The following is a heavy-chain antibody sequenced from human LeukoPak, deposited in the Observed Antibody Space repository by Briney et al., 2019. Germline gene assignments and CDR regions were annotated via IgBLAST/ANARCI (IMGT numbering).Heavy chain of an antibody. Sequence: GGSLRLSCAASGFTFNDYGVSWVRQAPGKGLEWVSAISGSDAGTYYADSVKGRFTISRDNAKNSLYLQMNSLRAEDTAVYYCAKGAEEGVVITSVYYYYMDVWGKGTTVTISS. CDR2: ISGSDAGT. D-gene: IGHD3-22*01. J-gene: IGHJ6*03. CDR1: GFTFNDYG. CDR3: AKGAEEGVVITSVYYYYMDV. V-gene: IGHV3-23*01.